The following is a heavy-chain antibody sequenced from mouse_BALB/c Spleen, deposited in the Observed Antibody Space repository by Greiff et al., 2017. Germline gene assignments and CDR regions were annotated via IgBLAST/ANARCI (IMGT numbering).Heavy chain of an antibody. Sequence: EVKLMESGPGLVKPSQSLSLTCTVTGYSITRDYAWNWIRQFPGNKLEWMGYISYSGSTSYNPSLKSRISITRDTSKNQFFLQLNSVTTEDTATYYCARALMDYYGSSYVVYFDVWGAGTTVTVSS. CDR2: ISYSGST. D-gene: IGHD1-1*01. V-gene: IGHV3-2*02. CDR1: GYSITRDYA. J-gene: IGHJ1*01. CDR3: ARALMDYYGSSYVVYFDV.